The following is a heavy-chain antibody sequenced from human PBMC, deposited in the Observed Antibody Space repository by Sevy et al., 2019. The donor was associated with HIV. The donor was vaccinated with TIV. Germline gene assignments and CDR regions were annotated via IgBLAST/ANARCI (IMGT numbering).Heavy chain of an antibody. J-gene: IGHJ5*02. CDR1: DGSFSGYY. CDR2: INESGIT. V-gene: IGHV4-34*01. CDR3: ARSPPVVVVPGAPSWFDP. D-gene: IGHD2-2*01. Sequence: SETLSLTCGVHDGSFSGYYWNWIRQLPGKGLEWIGEINESGITYYNPSLKSRVTISVDTSKKQFALKLTPVTAADTAVYFCARSPPVVVVPGAPSWFDPWGQGTLVTVSS.